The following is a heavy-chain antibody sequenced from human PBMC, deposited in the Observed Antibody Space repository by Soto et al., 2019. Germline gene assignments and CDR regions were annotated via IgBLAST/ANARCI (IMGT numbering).Heavy chain of an antibody. CDR1: GGSFSGYY. Sequence: SETLSLTCAVYGGSFSGYYWTWIRQPPGTGLEWIGEINHSGSTNYNPSLKSRVTISVDTLYLQMNNLRAEDTAVYYCAKPPDYNWNDYWGQGTLVTVSS. CDR2: INHSGST. D-gene: IGHD1-20*01. CDR3: AKPPDYNWNDY. V-gene: IGHV4-34*01. J-gene: IGHJ4*02.